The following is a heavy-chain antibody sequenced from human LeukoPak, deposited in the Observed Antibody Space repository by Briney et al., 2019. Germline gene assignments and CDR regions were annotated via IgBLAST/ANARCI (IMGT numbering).Heavy chain of an antibody. CDR1: GGSISSSSYY. Sequence: SETLSLTCTVSGGSISSSSYYWGWIRQPPGKGLEWIGYIYYSGSTNYNPSLKSRVTISVDTSKNQFSLKLSSVTAADTAVYYCARDRGVTTGLGYYYYMDVWGKGTTVTVSS. D-gene: IGHD3-10*01. V-gene: IGHV4-61*01. J-gene: IGHJ6*03. CDR2: IYYSGST. CDR3: ARDRGVTTGLGYYYYMDV.